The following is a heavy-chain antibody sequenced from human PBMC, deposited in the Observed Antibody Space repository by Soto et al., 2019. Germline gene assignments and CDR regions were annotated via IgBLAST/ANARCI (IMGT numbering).Heavy chain of an antibody. Sequence: PSETLSLTCTVSGDSISSGGYYWTWIRQHPGKGLEWIEYIYYSGSTYYNPSLKSRVTISIDTSKKQFSLNLSSVTGADTAVYYCAGDERGYMKFDSWGQGTLVTVSS. V-gene: IGHV4-31*03. CDR2: IYYSGST. D-gene: IGHD1-1*01. CDR3: AGDERGYMKFDS. J-gene: IGHJ5*01. CDR1: GDSISSGGYY.